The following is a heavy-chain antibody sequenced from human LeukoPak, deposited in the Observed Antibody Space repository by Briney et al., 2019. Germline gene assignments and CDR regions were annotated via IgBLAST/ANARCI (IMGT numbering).Heavy chain of an antibody. CDR1: GYTFTSYG. D-gene: IGHD3-16*01. CDR3: ARDVGRSYDLDY. V-gene: IGHV1-18*01. CDR2: ISAYNGHT. J-gene: IGHJ4*02. Sequence: GASVKVSCKASGYTFTSYGISWVRQAPGQGLEWMGWISAYNGHTDYAQSLQGRVTMTIDTSTSTVYMELRSLRSDDTAVYYCARDVGRSYDLDYWGQGTLVTVSS.